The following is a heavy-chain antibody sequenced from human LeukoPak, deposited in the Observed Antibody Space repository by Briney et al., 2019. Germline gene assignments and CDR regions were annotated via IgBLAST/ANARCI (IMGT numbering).Heavy chain of an antibody. J-gene: IGHJ2*01. V-gene: IGHV3-53*01. Sequence: GGSLRLSCAASGFTFSSYGMNWVRQAPGKGLEWVSILYSGSDTCYADSVKGRFTISRDSSKNILSLQMNNLRAEDTAVYYCARVGDHFHWYLDLWGRGTLVTVSS. CDR1: GFTFSSYG. CDR2: LYSGSDT. CDR3: ARVGDHFHWYLDL. D-gene: IGHD3-10*01.